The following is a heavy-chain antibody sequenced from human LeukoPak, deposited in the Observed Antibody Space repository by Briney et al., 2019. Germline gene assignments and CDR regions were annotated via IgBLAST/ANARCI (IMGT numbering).Heavy chain of an antibody. J-gene: IGHJ5*02. D-gene: IGHD6-13*01. CDR2: IYYSGST. CDR3: ARGAAAENNWFDP. Sequence: SETLSLTCTVSGGSITDSSWSWIRQPPGKGLEWIGYIYYSGSTNYNPSLKSRVTISVDTSKNQFSLKLSSVTAADTAVYYCARGAAAENNWFDPWGQGTLVTVSS. V-gene: IGHV4-59*01. CDR1: GGSITDSS.